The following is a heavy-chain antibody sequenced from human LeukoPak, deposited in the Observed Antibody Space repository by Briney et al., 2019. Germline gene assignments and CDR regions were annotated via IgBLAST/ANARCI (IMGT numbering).Heavy chain of an antibody. D-gene: IGHD2-21*01. J-gene: IGHJ4*02. V-gene: IGHV4-39*07. CDR1: GGSISSTSYY. CDR2: FSYSGST. Sequence: SETLSLTCTVSGGSISSTSYYWGWIRQPPGKGLEWIGSFSYSGSTYYNPSLKSRVTISVDTSKNQFSLKLSSVTAADTAVYYCARGRIADYWGQGTLVTVSS. CDR3: ARGRIADY.